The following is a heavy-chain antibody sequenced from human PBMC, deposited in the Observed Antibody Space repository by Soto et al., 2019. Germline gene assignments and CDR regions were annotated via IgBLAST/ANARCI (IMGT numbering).Heavy chain of an antibody. Sequence: QVQLVESGGGVVQHGRSLRLSCVASGFTFSTYGMHWVRQAPGKGLEWVAMTWNDGSHKYYADPVKDRFTISRDNFKNTLYLQINSLRDEDSAVYYCTTELNDMQAFDIWGQGTMVTVSS. D-gene: IGHD1-1*01. CDR3: TTELNDMQAFDI. CDR2: TWNDGSHK. V-gene: IGHV3-33*01. J-gene: IGHJ3*02. CDR1: GFTFSTYG.